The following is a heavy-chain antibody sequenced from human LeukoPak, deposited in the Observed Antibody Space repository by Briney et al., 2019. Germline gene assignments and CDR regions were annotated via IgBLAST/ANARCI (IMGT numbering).Heavy chain of an antibody. V-gene: IGHV3-7*01. CDR3: ARVSSLAVAGFIDY. CDR2: IKQDGSEK. Sequence: GGSLRLSCAASGFTFSSYWMNWVRQAPGKGLEWVANIKQDGSEKDYVDSVKGRFTISRDNAKNSLYLQMNSLRAEDTAVYYCARVSSLAVAGFIDYWGQGILVTVSS. D-gene: IGHD6-19*01. J-gene: IGHJ4*02. CDR1: GFTFSSYW.